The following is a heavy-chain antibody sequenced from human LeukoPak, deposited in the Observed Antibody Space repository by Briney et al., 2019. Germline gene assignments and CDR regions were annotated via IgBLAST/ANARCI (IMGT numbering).Heavy chain of an antibody. CDR1: GFTFSSYN. CDR3: GKGEKAGLGDY. D-gene: IGHD3-16*01. V-gene: IGHV3-30*03. J-gene: IGHJ4*02. CDR2: ISYDGSNK. Sequence: GGSLRLSCAASGFTFSSYNINWVRQAPGKGLEWVAVISYDGSNKYYADSVKGRFTISRDNSKNTLYLQMNSLRAEDTAVYYCGKGEKAGLGDYGGRGTLVTVSS.